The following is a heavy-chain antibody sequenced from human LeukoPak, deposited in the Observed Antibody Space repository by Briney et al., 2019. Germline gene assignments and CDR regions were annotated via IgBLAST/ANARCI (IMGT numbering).Heavy chain of an antibody. CDR1: GGSISTYY. D-gene: IGHD3-3*01. CDR2: IYTSGST. Sequence: SETLSLTCTVSGGSISTYYWSWIRQPPGKGLEWIGRIYTSGSTNYNPSLKSRVTMSVDTSKNQFSLKLSSVTAADTAVYYCARGVGLRFLEWSPRPDAFDIWGQGTMVTVSS. J-gene: IGHJ3*02. CDR3: ARGVGLRFLEWSPRPDAFDI. V-gene: IGHV4-4*07.